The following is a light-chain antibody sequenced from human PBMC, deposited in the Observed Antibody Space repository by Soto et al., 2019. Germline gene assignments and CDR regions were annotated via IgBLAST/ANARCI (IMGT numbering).Light chain of an antibody. Sequence: EIVLTRSPATLSLSPGERATLSCRASQSVSGYLAWYQQKPGQAPRLLIYDGSHGAAGIPSRFSGSGSGTDFTLTISGLEPEDFAVYYCQQRSNWLISFGPGTKVDIK. V-gene: IGKV3-11*01. CDR3: QQRSNWLIS. J-gene: IGKJ3*01. CDR1: QSVSGY. CDR2: DGS.